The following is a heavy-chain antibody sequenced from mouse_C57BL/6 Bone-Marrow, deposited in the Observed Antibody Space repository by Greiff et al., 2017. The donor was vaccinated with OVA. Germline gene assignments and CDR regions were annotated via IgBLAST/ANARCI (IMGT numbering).Heavy chain of an antibody. V-gene: IGHV1-55*01. CDR3: ARDPGRGMDY. J-gene: IGHJ4*01. Sequence: QVHVKQSGPVLVKPGASVKMSCKASGYTFTSYWITWVKQRPGQGLEWIGDIYPGSGSTNYNEKFKSKATLTVDTSSSTAYMQLSSLTSEDSAVYYCARDPGRGMDYWGQGTSVTVSS. CDR1: GYTFTSYW. CDR2: IYPGSGST. D-gene: IGHD3-3*01.